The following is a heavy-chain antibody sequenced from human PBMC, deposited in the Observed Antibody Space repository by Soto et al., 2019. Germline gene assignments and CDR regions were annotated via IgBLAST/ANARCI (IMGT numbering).Heavy chain of an antibody. CDR1: GGSISSYY. CDR3: ARDLDPDDYGGKRGWFDP. J-gene: IGHJ5*02. V-gene: IGHV4-59*01. D-gene: IGHD4-17*01. Sequence: ETLSLTCTVSGGSISSYYWSWIRQPPGKGLEWIGYIYYSGSTNYNPSLKSRVTISVDTSKNQFSLKLSSVTAADTAVYYCARDLDPDDYGGKRGWFDPWGQGTLVTAPQ. CDR2: IYYSGST.